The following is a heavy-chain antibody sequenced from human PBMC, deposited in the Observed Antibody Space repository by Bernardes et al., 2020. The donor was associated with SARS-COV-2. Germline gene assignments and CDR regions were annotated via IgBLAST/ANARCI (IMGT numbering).Heavy chain of an antibody. CDR2: IYYSGST. CDR3: ARHPPREWAVLGEFDY. D-gene: IGHD1-26*01. Sequence: SETLSLTCTVSGGSISSSSYYWGWIRQPPGKGLEWIGSIYYSGSTYYNPSLKSRVTMSIGTSKTQFSLKLSSVTAADTAVYYCARHPPREWAVLGEFDYWGQGTLVTVSS. V-gene: IGHV4-39*07. J-gene: IGHJ4*02. CDR1: GGSISSSSYY.